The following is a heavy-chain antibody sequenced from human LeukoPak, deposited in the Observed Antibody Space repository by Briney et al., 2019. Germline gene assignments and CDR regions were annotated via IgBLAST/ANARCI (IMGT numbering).Heavy chain of an antibody. Sequence: SETLSLTCAVSGGSISSTYWWSWVRQPPGKGLEWIGEIYHSGTTNYSPSLKSRVTLSVDKSKNQFSLRLSSVTAADTAVYYCAREDYDSSGYSGWGQGTLVTVSS. D-gene: IGHD3-22*01. V-gene: IGHV4-4*02. CDR3: AREDYDSSGYSG. CDR2: IYHSGTT. J-gene: IGHJ4*02. CDR1: GGSISSTYW.